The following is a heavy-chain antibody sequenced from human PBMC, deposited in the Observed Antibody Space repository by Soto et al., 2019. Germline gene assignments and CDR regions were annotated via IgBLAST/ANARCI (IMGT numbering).Heavy chain of an antibody. Sequence: PGGSLRLSCAGAGGTFRKYWMHWVRQAPGKGLEWVSCTNVDGSNITYADSVKGRFTISRDNARNTVYLQMNRLRVEDTAVYYCASIRFLYFGVRLWGQWTKVSGSS. CDR1: GGTFRKYW. V-gene: IGHV3-74*01. CDR3: ASIRFLYFGVRL. J-gene: IGHJ6*02. CDR2: TNVDGSNI. D-gene: IGHD3-3*01.